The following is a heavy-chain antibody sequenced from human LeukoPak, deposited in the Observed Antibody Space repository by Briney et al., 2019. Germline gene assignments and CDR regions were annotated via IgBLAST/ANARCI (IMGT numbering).Heavy chain of an antibody. V-gene: IGHV3-30*18. J-gene: IGHJ4*02. CDR2: ISYDGSNK. CDR1: GFTFSSYG. Sequence: QPGGSLRLSCAASGFTFSSYGMHWVRQAPGKGLEWVAVISYDGSNKYYADSVKGRFTISRDNSKNTLYLQMNSLRAEDTAVYYCAKGGGYSYVPAFDYWGQGTLVTVSS. D-gene: IGHD5-18*01. CDR3: AKGGGYSYVPAFDY.